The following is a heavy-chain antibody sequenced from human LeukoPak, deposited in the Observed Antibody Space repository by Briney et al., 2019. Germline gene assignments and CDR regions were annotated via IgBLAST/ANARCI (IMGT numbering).Heavy chain of an antibody. CDR2: ISYDGSNK. CDR3: ARVRDYYDSRGYYFEYFDH. D-gene: IGHD3-22*01. CDR1: GFTFSDYA. Sequence: GGSLRLSCAASGFTFSDYAMHWVRQAPGKGLEWVAVISYDGSNKYYADSVKGRFTISRDNSKNTLYLQMNSLRAEDTAVYYCARVRDYYDSRGYYFEYFDHWGQGTLVTVSS. J-gene: IGHJ1*01. V-gene: IGHV3-30*04.